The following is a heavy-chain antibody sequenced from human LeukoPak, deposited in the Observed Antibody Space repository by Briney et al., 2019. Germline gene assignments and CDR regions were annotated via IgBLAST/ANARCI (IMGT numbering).Heavy chain of an antibody. CDR1: GFTFSSYA. Sequence: GGSLRLSCAASGFTFSSYAMHWVRQAPGKGLEWVAVISYDGSNKYYADSVKGRFTISRDNSKNTLYLQMNSLRAEDTAVYYCARDCSSTSCFDYWGQGTLVTVSS. J-gene: IGHJ4*02. D-gene: IGHD2-2*01. CDR2: ISYDGSNK. V-gene: IGHV3-30-3*01. CDR3: ARDCSSTSCFDY.